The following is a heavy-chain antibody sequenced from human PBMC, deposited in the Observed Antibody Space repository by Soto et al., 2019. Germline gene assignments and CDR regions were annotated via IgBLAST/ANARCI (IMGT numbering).Heavy chain of an antibody. CDR3: ARTRGAHYGMDV. V-gene: IGHV5-10-1*01. CDR1: GYSFTSYW. D-gene: IGHD1-26*01. CDR2: IDPSDSYT. J-gene: IGHJ6*02. Sequence: HGESLKISCKGSGYSFTSYWISWVRQMPGKGLEWMGRIDPSDSYTNYSPSFQGHVTISADKSISTAYLQWSSLKASDTAMYYCARTRGAHYGMDVWGQGTTVTVSS.